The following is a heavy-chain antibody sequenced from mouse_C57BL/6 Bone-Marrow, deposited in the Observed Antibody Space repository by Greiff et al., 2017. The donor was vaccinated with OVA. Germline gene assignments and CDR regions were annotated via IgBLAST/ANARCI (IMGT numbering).Heavy chain of an antibody. CDR2: IYPGSGNT. D-gene: IGHD1-1*01. CDR3: ARKLLPYWYFDV. CDR1: GYTFTDYY. Sequence: SGAELVRPGASVKLSCKASGYTFTDYYINWVKQRPGQGLEWIARIYPGSGNTYYNEKFKGKATLTAEKSSSTAYMQLSSLTSEDSAVYFCARKLLPYWYFDVWGTGTTVTVSS. J-gene: IGHJ1*03. V-gene: IGHV1-76*01.